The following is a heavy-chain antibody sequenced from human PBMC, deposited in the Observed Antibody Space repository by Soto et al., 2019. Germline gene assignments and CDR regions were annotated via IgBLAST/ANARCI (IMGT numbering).Heavy chain of an antibody. D-gene: IGHD3-16*01. CDR3: ASTSSSRDYDYVWGSFYWFDP. CDR2: IIPIFGTA. V-gene: IGHV1-69*13. J-gene: IGHJ5*02. Sequence: SVKVSCKASGGTFSSYAISWVRQAPGQGLEWMGGIIPIFGTANYAQKFQGRVTITADESTSTAYMELSSLRSEDTAVYYCASTSSSRDYDYVWGSFYWFDPWGQGTLVTVSS. CDR1: GGTFSSYA.